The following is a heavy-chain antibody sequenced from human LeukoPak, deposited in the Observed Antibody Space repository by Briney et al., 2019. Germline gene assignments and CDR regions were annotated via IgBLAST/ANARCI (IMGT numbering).Heavy chain of an antibody. CDR1: GGSISSSSYY. J-gene: IGHJ4*02. V-gene: IGHV4-39*07. CDR3: ARGSRWPDY. Sequence: SETLSLTCTVSGGSISSSSYYWGWIRQPPGKGLEWIGSIYYSGSTYYNPSLKSRVTISVDTSKNQFSLKLSPVTAADTAVYYCARGSRWPDYWGQGTLVTVSS. CDR2: IYYSGST. D-gene: IGHD4-23*01.